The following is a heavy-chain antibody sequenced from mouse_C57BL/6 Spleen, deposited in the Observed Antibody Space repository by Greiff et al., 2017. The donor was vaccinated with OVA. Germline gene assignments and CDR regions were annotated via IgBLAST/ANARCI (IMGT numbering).Heavy chain of an antibody. CDR3: AREVTTREAMDY. CDR2: IDPSDSYT. V-gene: IGHV1-50*01. CDR1: GYTFTSYW. D-gene: IGHD2-2*01. J-gene: IGHJ4*01. Sequence: QVQLQQPGAELVKPGASVKLSCKASGYTFTSYWMQWVKQRPGQGLEWIGEIDPSDSYTNYNQKFKGKATLTVDTSSSPAYMQLSSLTSEDSAVYYCAREVTTREAMDYWGQGTSVTVSS.